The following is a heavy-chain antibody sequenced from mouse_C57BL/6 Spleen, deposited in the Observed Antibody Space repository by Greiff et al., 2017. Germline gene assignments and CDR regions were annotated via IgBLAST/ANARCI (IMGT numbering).Heavy chain of an antibody. D-gene: IGHD2-2*01. Sequence: QVQLKESGAELAKPGASVKLSCKASGYTFTSYWMHWVKQRPGPGPEWIGYINPSIGYTKYKQKFKDKATLTADKSSSTAYMQLRSLTDEDAAVYYCARGGYGYGDCAMDDWGQGTTVTVSS. CDR2: INPSIGYT. J-gene: IGHJ4*01. V-gene: IGHV1-7*01. CDR3: ARGGYGYGDCAMDD. CDR1: GYTFTSYW.